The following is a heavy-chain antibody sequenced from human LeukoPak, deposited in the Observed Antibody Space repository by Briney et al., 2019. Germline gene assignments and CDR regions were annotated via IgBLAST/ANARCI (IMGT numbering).Heavy chain of an antibody. CDR1: GGSISSSSYY. J-gene: IGHJ4*02. CDR2: IYYSGST. D-gene: IGHD5-18*01. Sequence: PSETLSLTCTVSGGSISSSSYYWGWIRQPPGKGLEWIGSIYYSGSTYYNPSLKSRVTISVDTSKNQFPLKLSSVTAADTAVYYCARSGNLYSYGINYFNYWGQGTLVTVSS. V-gene: IGHV4-39*06. CDR3: ARSGNLYSYGINYFNY.